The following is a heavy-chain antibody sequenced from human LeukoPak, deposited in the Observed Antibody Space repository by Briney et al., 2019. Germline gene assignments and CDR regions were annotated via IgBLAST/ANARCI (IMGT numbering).Heavy chain of an antibody. CDR3: AKVDSFSDCSGGSCYNHYYYYYMDV. D-gene: IGHD2-15*01. CDR1: GFSFRSYA. CDR2: IRYDGSNK. J-gene: IGHJ6*03. V-gene: IGHV3-30*02. Sequence: GGSLRLSCAASGFSFRSYAMHWVRQAPGKGLEWVAFIRYDGSNKYYADSVKGRFTISRDNSKNTLYLQMNSLRAEDTAVYYCAKVDSFSDCSGGSCYNHYYYYYMDVWGKGTTVTISS.